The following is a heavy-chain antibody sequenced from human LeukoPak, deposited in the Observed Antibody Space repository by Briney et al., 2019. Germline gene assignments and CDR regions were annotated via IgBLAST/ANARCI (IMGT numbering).Heavy chain of an antibody. J-gene: IGHJ4*02. CDR3: ARSLPYSSGYTFDY. V-gene: IGHV4-30-4*02. Sequence: SETLSLTCTVSGGSISSGDYYWSWIRQPPGKGLEWIGYIYYSGSTYYNPSLKSRVTISVDTSKNQFSLKLSSVTAADTAVYYCARSLPYSSGYTFDYWGQGTLVTVSS. CDR1: GGSISSGDYY. D-gene: IGHD3-22*01. CDR2: IYYSGST.